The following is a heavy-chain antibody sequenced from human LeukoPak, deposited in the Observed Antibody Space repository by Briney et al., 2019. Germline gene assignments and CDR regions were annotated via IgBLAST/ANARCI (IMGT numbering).Heavy chain of an antibody. Sequence: SETLSLTCTVSGGSISSYYWSWIRQPPGKGLECIGYIYSSGSTNYNPSLKSRVTISVDTSKNQFSLKLSSVTAADTAVYYCAREEGYCSGGSCYSIDWFDPWGQGTLVTVSS. CDR2: IYSSGST. D-gene: IGHD2-15*01. CDR3: AREEGYCSGGSCYSIDWFDP. J-gene: IGHJ5*02. V-gene: IGHV4-4*08. CDR1: GGSISSYY.